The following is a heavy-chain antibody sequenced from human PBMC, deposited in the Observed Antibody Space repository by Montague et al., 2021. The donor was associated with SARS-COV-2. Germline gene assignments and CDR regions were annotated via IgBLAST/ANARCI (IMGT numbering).Heavy chain of an antibody. J-gene: IGHJ3*02. D-gene: IGHD1-26*01. CDR3: ARQVGATLRHAFDI. CDR1: GGSISSGSYY. Sequence: SETLSLTCTVSGGSISSGSYYWGWIRQPPGKGLEWIGSIYYSGSTYYNPSLKSRVTISVDTFKYHFSLKLSSVTAADTAVYYCARQVGATLRHAFDIWGQGTMVTVSS. CDR2: IYYSGST. V-gene: IGHV4-39*01.